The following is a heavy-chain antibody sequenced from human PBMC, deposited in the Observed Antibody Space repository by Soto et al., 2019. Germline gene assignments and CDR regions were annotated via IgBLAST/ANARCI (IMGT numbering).Heavy chain of an antibody. CDR1: GLSFSAYY. J-gene: IGHJ6*02. V-gene: IGHV4-34*12. CDR3: ARQSPTDGRWEFANYYGMDV. D-gene: IGHD1-26*01. Sequence: PSETLSLTCAVYGLSFSAYYWSWVRQPPGKGLEWIGEIIHSESTKYNPSLKSRVTISVDTSKNQFSLKLSSVTAADTAVYYCARQSPTDGRWEFANYYGMDVWGQGTPVTVSS. CDR2: IIHSEST.